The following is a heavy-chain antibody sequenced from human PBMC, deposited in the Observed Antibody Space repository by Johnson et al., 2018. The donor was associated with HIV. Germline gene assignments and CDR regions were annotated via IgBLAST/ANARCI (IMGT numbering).Heavy chain of an antibody. D-gene: IGHD3-16*01. J-gene: IGHJ3*01. CDR3: ARGLWLTPDVFDF. V-gene: IGHV3-11*04. CDR2: ISGSGSTI. Sequence: QVQLVESGGGLVKPVGSLRLSCAASGFTFSDYSMTWIRQAPGKGLEWVSYISGSGSTIYYADSVKGRFTISRDNAKNLLYLQTNSLRADDTAVYYCARGLWLTPDVFDFWGQGTMVTVSS. CDR1: GFTFSDYS.